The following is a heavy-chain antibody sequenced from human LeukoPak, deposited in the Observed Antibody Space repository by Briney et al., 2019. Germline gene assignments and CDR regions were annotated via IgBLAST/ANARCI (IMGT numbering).Heavy chain of an antibody. J-gene: IGHJ6*02. CDR1: GFTFSSYA. CDR3: ASPQVVPASMRYYHYGMDL. Sequence: PGGSLRLSCAASGFTFSSYAMSWVRQAPGKGLEWVSAISGSGGSTYYADSVKGRFTISRDNSKNTLYLQMNSLRAEDTAVYYCASPQVVPASMRYYHYGMDLWGQGTTVTVSS. CDR2: ISGSGGST. V-gene: IGHV3-23*01. D-gene: IGHD2-2*01.